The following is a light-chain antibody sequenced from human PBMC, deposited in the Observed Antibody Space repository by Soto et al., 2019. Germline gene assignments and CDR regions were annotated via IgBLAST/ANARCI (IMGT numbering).Light chain of an antibody. J-gene: IGKJ1*01. CDR3: LQYNSYST. CDR1: QSISSW. Sequence: DIQMTQSPSTLSASVGDRVTITCRASQSISSWLAWYQQKPGKAPKLLIYDASSLESGVPSRFSGSGSGTEFTLSISSLQPDDFATYYCLQYNSYSTFGQGTKVYIK. V-gene: IGKV1-5*01. CDR2: DAS.